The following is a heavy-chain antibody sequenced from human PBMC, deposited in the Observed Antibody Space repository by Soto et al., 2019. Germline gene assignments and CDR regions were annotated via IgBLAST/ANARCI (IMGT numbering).Heavy chain of an antibody. J-gene: IGHJ4*02. V-gene: IGHV3-64*07. D-gene: IGHD1-1*01. Sequence: EVQLVEYGGGLVEPGGFLRLSCAASGFIFSNYAMHWVRQAPGKGLEYVSAISSNGGSVYYADFVKGRVTISRDNSKNTLELQMDNLRGDDMAVYYCARGGLGTERYFDYWGQGALVTVSS. CDR2: ISSNGGSV. CDR3: ARGGLGTERYFDY. CDR1: GFIFSNYA.